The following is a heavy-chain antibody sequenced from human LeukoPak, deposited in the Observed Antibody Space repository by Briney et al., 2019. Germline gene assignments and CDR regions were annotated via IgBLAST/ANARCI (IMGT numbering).Heavy chain of an antibody. J-gene: IGHJ6*02. Sequence: PGESLKISCKTSGYTFTSYWISWVRHMPAKGLEWMGRIDPSDSETDYSPSFQGHVNFSVDKSTNTAYLQWGSLKGSDTAMYYCARQRYYDILSGHYGLDVWGQGTTVTVSS. CDR1: GYTFTSYW. CDR3: ARQRYYDILSGHYGLDV. V-gene: IGHV5-10-1*01. D-gene: IGHD3-9*01. CDR2: IDPSDSET.